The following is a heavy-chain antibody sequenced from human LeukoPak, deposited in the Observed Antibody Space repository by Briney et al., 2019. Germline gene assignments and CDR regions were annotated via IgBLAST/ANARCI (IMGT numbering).Heavy chain of an antibody. Sequence: SETLSLTCAVYGGSFSGHYWSWIRQPPGKGLEWIGYIYYSGSTNYNPSLKSRVTISVDTSKNQFSLKLSSVTAADTAVYYCASGVLGSGWYYFDYWGQGTLVTVSS. D-gene: IGHD6-19*01. CDR3: ASGVLGSGWYYFDY. V-gene: IGHV4-59*08. CDR2: IYYSGST. J-gene: IGHJ4*02. CDR1: GGSFSGHY.